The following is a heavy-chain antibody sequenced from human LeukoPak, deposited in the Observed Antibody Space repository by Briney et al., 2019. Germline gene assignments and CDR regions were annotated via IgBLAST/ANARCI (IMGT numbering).Heavy chain of an antibody. CDR2: ISSSSSTI. Sequence: PGGSLRLSCVASGLTVSSYSMNWDRQAPGKGLEWVSYISSSSSTIYYADSVKGRFTISRDNAKNSLDPQMNSLRAEDTAVYHCARDGVTQDNWFDPWGQGTLVTVSS. CDR3: ARDGVTQDNWFDP. J-gene: IGHJ5*02. D-gene: IGHD2-21*02. CDR1: GLTVSSYS. V-gene: IGHV3-48*01.